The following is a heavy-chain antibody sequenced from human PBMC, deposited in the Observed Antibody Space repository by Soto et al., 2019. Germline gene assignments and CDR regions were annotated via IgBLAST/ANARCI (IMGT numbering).Heavy chain of an antibody. V-gene: IGHV4-30-2*01. CDR3: ARDQGSNWFDP. CDR2: IYHSGST. CDR1: GGSISSGGYS. Sequence: SETLSLTCAVSGGSISSGGYSWSWIRQPPGKGLEWIGYIYHSGSTYYNPSLKSRVTISVDRSKNQFSLKLSSVTAADTAVYYCARDQGSNWFDPWGQGTLVTVSS. J-gene: IGHJ5*02. D-gene: IGHD2-15*01.